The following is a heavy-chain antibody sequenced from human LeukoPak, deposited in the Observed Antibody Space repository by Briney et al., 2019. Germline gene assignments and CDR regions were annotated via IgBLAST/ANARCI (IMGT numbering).Heavy chain of an antibody. CDR3: ARDAYYDSSGYRPGAFDI. V-gene: IGHV4-30-4*08. J-gene: IGHJ3*02. D-gene: IGHD3-22*01. CDR1: GGSISSGDYY. CDR2: IYYSGST. Sequence: SQTLSLTCTVAGGSISSGDYYWSWIRQPPGKGLEWNGYIYYSGSTYYNPSLKSRVTISVDTSKNQFSLKLSSVTAADTAVYYCARDAYYDSSGYRPGAFDIWGQGTMVTVSS.